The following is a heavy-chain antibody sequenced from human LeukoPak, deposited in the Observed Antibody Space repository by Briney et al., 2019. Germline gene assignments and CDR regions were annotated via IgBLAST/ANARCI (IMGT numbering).Heavy chain of an antibody. CDR1: GGSISSSSYY. Sequence: PSETLSLTCTVSGGSISSSSYYWGWIRQPPGKGLEWIGSIYYSGSTYYNPSLKSRVTISVDTSKNQFSLKLSSVTAADTAVYYCARREALWGYFDYWGQETLVTVSS. CDR2: IYYSGST. D-gene: IGHD7-27*01. V-gene: IGHV4-39*01. CDR3: ARREALWGYFDY. J-gene: IGHJ4*02.